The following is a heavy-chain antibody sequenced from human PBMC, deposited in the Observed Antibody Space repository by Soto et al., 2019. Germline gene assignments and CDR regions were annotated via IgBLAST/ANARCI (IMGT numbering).Heavy chain of an antibody. V-gene: IGHV5-51*01. CDR2: IYPGDSDT. J-gene: IGHJ6*02. Sequence: GESLKISCQGSGYSFTSYWIGWVRQMPGKGLEWMGIIYPGDSDTRYSPSFQGQVTISADKSISTAYLQWSSLKASDTAMYYCARLRDGYNFLYYYGMDVWGQGTTVTV. CDR3: ARLRDGYNFLYYYGMDV. D-gene: IGHD5-12*01. CDR1: GYSFTSYW.